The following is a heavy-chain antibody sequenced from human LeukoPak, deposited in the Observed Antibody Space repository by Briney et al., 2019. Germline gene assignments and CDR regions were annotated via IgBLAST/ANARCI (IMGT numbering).Heavy chain of an antibody. CDR2: ISWNSGSI. J-gene: IGHJ2*01. CDR1: GFTFDDYA. D-gene: IGHD5-24*01. CDR3: AKERWLQYLGWYFDL. V-gene: IGHV3-9*01. Sequence: SLRLSCAASGFTFDDYAMHWVRQAPGKGLEWVSGISWNSGSIGYADSVKGRFTISRDNAKNSLYLQMNSLRAEDTALYYCAKERWLQYLGWYFDLWGRGTLVTVSS.